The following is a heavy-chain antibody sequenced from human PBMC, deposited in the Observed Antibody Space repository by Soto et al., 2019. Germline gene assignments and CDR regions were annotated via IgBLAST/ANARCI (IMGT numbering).Heavy chain of an antibody. V-gene: IGHV4-30-2*01. J-gene: IGHJ4*02. CDR1: GGSISSGGYS. CDR3: ARSYSSGWGPFDY. D-gene: IGHD6-19*01. Sequence: SETLSLTCAVSGGSISSGGYSWSWIRQPPGKGLEWIGYIYHSGSTYYNPSLKSRVTISVDRSKNQFSLKLSSVTAADTAVYYCARSYSSGWGPFDYWGQGTLVTVSS. CDR2: IYHSGST.